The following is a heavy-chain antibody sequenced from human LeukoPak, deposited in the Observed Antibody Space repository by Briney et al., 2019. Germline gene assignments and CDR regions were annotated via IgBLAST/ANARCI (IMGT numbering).Heavy chain of an antibody. Sequence: SETLSLTCTVSGGSISSGGYYWSWIRQHPGKGLEWIGYIHYSGSTYYNPSFKSRVTISVDTSKNQFSLKLSSVTAADTAVYYCARVGIAVAPPSYYFDYWGQGTLVTVSS. D-gene: IGHD6-19*01. CDR2: IHYSGST. J-gene: IGHJ4*02. V-gene: IGHV4-31*03. CDR1: GGSISSGGYY. CDR3: ARVGIAVAPPSYYFDY.